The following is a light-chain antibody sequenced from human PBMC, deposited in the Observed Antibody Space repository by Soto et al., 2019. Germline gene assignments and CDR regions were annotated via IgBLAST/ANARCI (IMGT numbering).Light chain of an antibody. Sequence: QPVLAQPPSASGSPGQSVTISFTGSGSDIGAYNFVSWYQQHPGKAPKLMIFGVTERPSGVPDRFSGSKSGNTASLTVSGLQGDDEAVYYCYSYAGRNIWVFGGGTKLTVL. CDR1: GSDIGAYNF. J-gene: IGLJ3*02. V-gene: IGLV2-8*01. CDR2: GVT. CDR3: YSYAGRNIWV.